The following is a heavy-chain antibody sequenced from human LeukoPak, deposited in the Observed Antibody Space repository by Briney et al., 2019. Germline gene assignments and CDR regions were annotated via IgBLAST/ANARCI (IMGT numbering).Heavy chain of an antibody. CDR3: ARDGDIVVVPAAMDY. V-gene: IGHV3-48*01. J-gene: IGHJ4*02. CDR1: GFTFSSYS. Sequence: PGGSLRLSCVASGFTFSSYSMNWVRQAPGKELEWVSYISSSSSTIYYADSVKGRFTISRDNAKNSLYLQMNSLRAEDTAVYYCARDGDIVVVPAAMDYWGQATLVTVSS. CDR2: ISSSSSTI. D-gene: IGHD2-2*01.